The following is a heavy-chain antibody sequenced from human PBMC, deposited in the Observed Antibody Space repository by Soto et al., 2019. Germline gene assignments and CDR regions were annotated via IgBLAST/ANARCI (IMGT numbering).Heavy chain of an antibody. J-gene: IGHJ1*01. Sequence: GGSLRLSCAASGFTFSSYAMSWVRQAPGKGLEWVSAISGSGGSTYYADSVKGRFTISRDNSKNTLYLQMNSLRAEDTAVYYCAKPPYYDSSGYYYAFAEYFQHWGQGTLVTVSS. CDR3: AKPPYYDSSGYYYAFAEYFQH. CDR2: ISGSGGST. CDR1: GFTFSSYA. D-gene: IGHD3-22*01. V-gene: IGHV3-23*01.